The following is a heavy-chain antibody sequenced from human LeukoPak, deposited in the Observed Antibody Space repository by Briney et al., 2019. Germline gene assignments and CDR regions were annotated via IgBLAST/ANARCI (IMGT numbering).Heavy chain of an antibody. V-gene: IGHV1-8*02. CDR3: ARGPGFRRWFGELLIGLDWYLDF. CDR1: GYTFTSYG. Sequence: GASVKVSCKASGYTFTSYGISWVRQATGQGLEWMGWMNPNSGNTAYAQKFQGRVTMTRNISISTAYMELSSLRSEDTAVYYCARGPGFRRWFGELLIGLDWYLDFWGRGTLVTVSS. J-gene: IGHJ2*01. CDR2: MNPNSGNT. D-gene: IGHD3-10*01.